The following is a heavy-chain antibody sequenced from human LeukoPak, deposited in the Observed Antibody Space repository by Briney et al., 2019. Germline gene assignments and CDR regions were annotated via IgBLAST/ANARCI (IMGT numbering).Heavy chain of an antibody. Sequence: PGGSLRLSCAASGFTVSSNYMSWVRQAPGKGLEWVSVIYSGGSTYYADSVKGRFTISRDNAKNSLYLQMNSLRAEDTAVYYCARDIRYCGGDCYSGWYFDLWGRGTLVTVSS. D-gene: IGHD2-21*02. J-gene: IGHJ2*01. V-gene: IGHV3-53*01. CDR3: ARDIRYCGGDCYSGWYFDL. CDR1: GFTVSSNY. CDR2: IYSGGST.